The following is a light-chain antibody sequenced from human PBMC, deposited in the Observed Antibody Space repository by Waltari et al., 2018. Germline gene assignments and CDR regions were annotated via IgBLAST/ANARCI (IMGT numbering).Light chain of an antibody. CDR1: QSVSSY. CDR3: HQYSSFSQT. Sequence: EIVLTQSPATLSLSPGERAPLSCRASQSVSSYLAWYQQKPGQAPRLLIYDASNRATGIPARFSGSGSGTDFTLTISSLQPDDFATYFCHQYSSFSQTFGQGTRVEVK. CDR2: DAS. J-gene: IGKJ1*01. V-gene: IGKV3-11*01.